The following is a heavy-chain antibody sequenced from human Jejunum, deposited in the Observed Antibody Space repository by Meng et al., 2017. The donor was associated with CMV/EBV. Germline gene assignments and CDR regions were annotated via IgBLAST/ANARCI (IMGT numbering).Heavy chain of an antibody. V-gene: IGHV4-39*07. CDR2: IYSSGNT. J-gene: IGHJ3*01. Sequence: TYYWGWVRQSPGKGLEYIGSIYSSGNTHYNPALQSRVFISIDTSKNQFSLTLTSVTAADTALYYCASNHPFSGTYLTDAFNVWGPGTMVTVSS. CDR3: ASNHPFSGTYLTDAFNV. D-gene: IGHD1-26*01. CDR1: TYY.